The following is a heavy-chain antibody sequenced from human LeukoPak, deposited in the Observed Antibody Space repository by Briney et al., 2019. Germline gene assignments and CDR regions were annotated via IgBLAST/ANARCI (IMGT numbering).Heavy chain of an antibody. CDR3: ARKYGDHYYYYYMDV. CDR2: INHSGST. V-gene: IGHV4-34*01. CDR1: GGSFSGYY. Sequence: SETLSLTCAVYGGSFSGYYWSWIRQPPGKGLEWIGEINHSGSTNYNPSLKSRVTISVDTSKNQFSLNLNSVTAADTAVYYCARKYGDHYYYYYMDVWGKGTTVTVSS. D-gene: IGHD4-17*01. J-gene: IGHJ6*03.